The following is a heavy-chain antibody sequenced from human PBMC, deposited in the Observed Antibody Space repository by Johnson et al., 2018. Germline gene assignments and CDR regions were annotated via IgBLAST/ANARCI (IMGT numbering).Heavy chain of an antibody. CDR2: ISSSSSTI. J-gene: IGHJ6*03. V-gene: IGHV3-48*01. Sequence: VQLVESGGGLVQPGGSLRLSCAASGFTFSSYSMNWVRQAPGKGLGWVSYISSSSSTIYYADSVKGRFTISRDNAKNSLYLQMNSLRAEDTAVYYLSREARITGTSYYYYYYMDVWGKGTTVTVSS. CDR1: GFTFSSYS. CDR3: SREARITGTSYYYYYYMDV. D-gene: IGHD1-7*01.